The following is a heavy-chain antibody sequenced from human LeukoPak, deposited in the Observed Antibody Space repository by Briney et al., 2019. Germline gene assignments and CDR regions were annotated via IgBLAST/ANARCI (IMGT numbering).Heavy chain of an antibody. D-gene: IGHD5-18*01. CDR3: ARIAMVWYFDY. CDR1: GGSISSYY. CDR2: IYTSGST. V-gene: IGHV4-4*09. J-gene: IGHJ4*02. Sequence: SETLSLTCTVSGGSISSYYWSWIRQPPGKGLEWIGYIYTSGSTNYNPSLKSRVTISVDTSKNHFSLKLSSVTAADTAVYYCARIAMVWYFDYWGQGTLVTVSS.